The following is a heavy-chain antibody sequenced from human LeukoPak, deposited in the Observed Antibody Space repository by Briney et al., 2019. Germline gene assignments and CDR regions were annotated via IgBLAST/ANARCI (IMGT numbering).Heavy chain of an antibody. CDR3: AKDRWGAVASFDY. CDR2: ILYDGNNK. V-gene: IGHV3-30*02. Sequence: GGSLRLSSAAPGFTFRSSWVSGVRQAPGKGLEWVSVILYDGNNKYYADSVKGRVTISRDNSKNTLYLQMNSLESEDTAVYYCAKDRWGAVASFDYWGQGTLVTVSS. J-gene: IGHJ4*02. CDR1: GFTFRSSW. D-gene: IGHD6-19*01.